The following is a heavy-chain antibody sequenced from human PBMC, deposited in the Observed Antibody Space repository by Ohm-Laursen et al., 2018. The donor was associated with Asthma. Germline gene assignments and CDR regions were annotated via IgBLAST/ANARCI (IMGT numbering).Heavy chain of an antibody. CDR1: GFTFSSYS. CDR3: ASSDYGDYDFAFDI. J-gene: IGHJ3*02. D-gene: IGHD4-17*01. Sequence: SLRLSCAASGFTFSSYSMNWVRQAPGKGLEWVSYISSSSSTIYYADSVKGRFTISRDNAKNSLYLQMNSLRGEDAAVYYCASSDYGDYDFAFDIWGQGTMVTVSS. CDR2: ISSSSSTI. V-gene: IGHV3-48*01.